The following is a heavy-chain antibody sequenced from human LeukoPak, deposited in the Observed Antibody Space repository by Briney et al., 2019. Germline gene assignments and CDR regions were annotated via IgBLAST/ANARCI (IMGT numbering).Heavy chain of an antibody. D-gene: IGHD3-10*01. CDR1: GFIFSSYA. CDR3: ATGTVGSMGFGELNFDY. CDR2: ISGDST. V-gene: IGHV3-23*01. Sequence: GGSLRLSCAASGFIFSSYAMSWVRQAPGKGLEWVSVISGDSTNYADSVKGRFTISRDNSKNTLFLQINSLRAEDTAVYYCATGTVGSMGFGELNFDYWGQGTLVTVSS. J-gene: IGHJ4*02.